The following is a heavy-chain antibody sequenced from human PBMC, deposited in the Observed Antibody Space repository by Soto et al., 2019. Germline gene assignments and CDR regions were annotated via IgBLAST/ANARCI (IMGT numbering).Heavy chain of an antibody. Sequence: SETLSLTCTISGGSFGTNYWSWIRQAPGKGLEWIGYTYHTGSTKYNPSLKSRATISVDASKNQFSLTLNSAAAADTAVYYCATDSAGRGPFDPWGQGILVTVSS. CDR2: TYHTGST. CDR3: ATDSAGRGPFDP. D-gene: IGHD3-10*01. V-gene: IGHV4-59*13. J-gene: IGHJ5*02. CDR1: GGSFGTNY.